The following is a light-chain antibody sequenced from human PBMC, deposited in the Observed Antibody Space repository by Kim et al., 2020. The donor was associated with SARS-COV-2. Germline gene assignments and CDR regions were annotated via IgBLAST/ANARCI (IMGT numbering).Light chain of an antibody. CDR2: NKN. CDR3: NSRDSSDNHRV. V-gene: IGLV3-19*01. Sequence: SSELTQDPAVSVALGQTVRITCQGDSLRNYFASWYQQKPGQAPILVIYNKNNRPSGIPDRFSGSSSGNTASLTITGAQAEDEADYYCNSRDSSDNHRVFG. CDR1: SLRNYF. J-gene: IGLJ3*02.